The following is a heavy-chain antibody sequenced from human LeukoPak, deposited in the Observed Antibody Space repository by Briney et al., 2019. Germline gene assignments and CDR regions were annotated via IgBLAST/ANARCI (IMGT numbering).Heavy chain of an antibody. CDR3: ANGGSYYPFDY. CDR1: GFTVSSNY. Sequence: GGSLRLSCAASGFTVSSNYITWVRQAPGKGLEWVSVIYIGGSPYYADSVRGRFTISRDNYKNTVLLQMDSLRADDAAVYYCANGGSYYPFDYWGQGTLVTVSS. V-gene: IGHV3-53*01. D-gene: IGHD1-26*01. CDR2: IYIGGSP. J-gene: IGHJ4*02.